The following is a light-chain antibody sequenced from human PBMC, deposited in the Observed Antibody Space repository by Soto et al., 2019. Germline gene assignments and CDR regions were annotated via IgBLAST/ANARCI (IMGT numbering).Light chain of an antibody. Sequence: DVVMTQSPLSLRIILGQPTFISCRSSHIFVYSDGNTSLNWFQQRPGHSPRRLIYKVSNRDSGVPDRFSGSGSGTDFTLKISRVEAEDVGLYYCMQHTLWPETFGQGTKVDIK. CDR1: HIFVYSDGNTS. V-gene: IGKV2-30*01. CDR3: MQHTLWPET. J-gene: IGKJ1*01. CDR2: KVS.